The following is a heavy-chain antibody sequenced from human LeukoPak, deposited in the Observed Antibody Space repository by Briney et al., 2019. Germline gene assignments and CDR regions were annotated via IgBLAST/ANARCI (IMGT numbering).Heavy chain of an antibody. CDR2: ISSSSSYI. V-gene: IGHV3-21*01. D-gene: IGHD3-3*01. Sequence: GGSLRLSCAASGFTFSSYSMNWVRQAPGKGLEWVSSISSSSSYIYYADSVKGRFTISRDNAKNSLYLQMNSLRAEDTAVYYCAPYYDVWSGHDAFDIWGQGTMVTVSS. J-gene: IGHJ3*02. CDR1: GFTFSSYS. CDR3: APYYDVWSGHDAFDI.